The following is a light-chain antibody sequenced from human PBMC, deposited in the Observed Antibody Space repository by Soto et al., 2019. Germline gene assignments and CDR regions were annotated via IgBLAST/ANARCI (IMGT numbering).Light chain of an antibody. CDR1: QNINIY. V-gene: IGKV1-39*01. CDR2: AAS. CDR3: QQTYSIPIT. J-gene: IGKJ5*01. Sequence: DIHMTQSQSSLSASVGDRVTITCRASQNINIYLNWYQQKPGKAPQVLIYAASSLQSGVPSRFTGSGSGTDFTLTISSLHPEDFAFYYCQQTYSIPITFGQGTRLDIK.